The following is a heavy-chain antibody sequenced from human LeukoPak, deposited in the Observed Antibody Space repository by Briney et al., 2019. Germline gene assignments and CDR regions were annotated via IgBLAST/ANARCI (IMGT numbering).Heavy chain of an antibody. J-gene: IGHJ5*02. Sequence: SETLSLTCIVSGGSISSGDYCWSWLRQPPGKGLEWLGYIYSSGNTYYNPSLKSRLTISVDRSKNQVSLKLSSVTAEDTAVYYCARGEHGYQLLFFDPWGQGTLITVTS. D-gene: IGHD2-2*01. CDR3: ARGEHGYQLLFFDP. CDR2: IYSSGNT. CDR1: GGSISSGDYC. V-gene: IGHV4-30-4*01.